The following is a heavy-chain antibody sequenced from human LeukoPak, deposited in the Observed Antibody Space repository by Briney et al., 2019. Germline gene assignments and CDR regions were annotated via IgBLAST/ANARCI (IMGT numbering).Heavy chain of an antibody. J-gene: IGHJ5*02. V-gene: IGHV4-34*01. CDR1: GGSFSGYY. D-gene: IGHD2-15*01. CDR3: ARRDITYWFDP. Sequence: SETLSLTCAVYGGSFSGYYWSWIRQPPGKGLEWIGEINHSGSTNYNPSLKSRVTISVDTSKNQFSLKLSSVTAADTAVYYCARRDITYWFDPWGQGTLVTVSS. CDR2: INHSGST.